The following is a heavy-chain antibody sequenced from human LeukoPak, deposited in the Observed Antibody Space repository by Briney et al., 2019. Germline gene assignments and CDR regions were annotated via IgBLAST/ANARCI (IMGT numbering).Heavy chain of an antibody. CDR1: GFTFSSYG. D-gene: IGHD3-10*01. CDR2: IRYDGSNK. CDR3: ATEYGSGSYYYDY. V-gene: IGHV3-30*02. J-gene: IGHJ4*02. Sequence: GGSLRLSCAASGFTFSSYGMHWVRQAPGKGLEWVAFIRYDGSNKYYADSVKGRFTISRDNSKNTLYLQMNSLRAEDTAVYYCATEYGSGSYYYDYWGQGTLVTVSS.